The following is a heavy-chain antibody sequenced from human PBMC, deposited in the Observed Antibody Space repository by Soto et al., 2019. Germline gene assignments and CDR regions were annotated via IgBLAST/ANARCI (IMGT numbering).Heavy chain of an antibody. J-gene: IGHJ6*02. D-gene: IGHD3-22*01. CDR3: ARGLTMIAVDTTYYGMDV. Sequence: SVKVSCKASGGTFSSYAISWVRQAPGQGLEWMGGIIPIFGTANYAQKFQGRVTITADESTSTAYMELSSLRSEDTAVYYCARGLTMIAVDTTYYGMDVWGQGTTVTVSS. CDR2: IIPIFGTA. V-gene: IGHV1-69*13. CDR1: GGTFSSYA.